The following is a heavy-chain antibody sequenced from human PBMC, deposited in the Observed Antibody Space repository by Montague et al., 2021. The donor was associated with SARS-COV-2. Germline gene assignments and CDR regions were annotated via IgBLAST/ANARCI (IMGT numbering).Heavy chain of an antibody. CDR3: VRGGDYTDYGRVDY. CDR2: IYYSGDT. Sequence: SETLSLTCSFSGGSISTGSYYWGWIRQPPRKGLEWIGSIYYSGDTYYNPSLKSRVTISVDTSKNQFSLRLSSVTAADTAVYYCVRGGDYTDYGRVDYGAREPWSSSPQ. V-gene: IGHV4-39*01. J-gene: IGHJ4*02. D-gene: IGHD4-11*01. CDR1: GGSISTGSYY.